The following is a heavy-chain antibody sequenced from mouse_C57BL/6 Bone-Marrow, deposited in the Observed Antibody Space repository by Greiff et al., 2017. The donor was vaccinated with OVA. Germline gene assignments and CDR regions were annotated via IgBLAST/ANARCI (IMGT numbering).Heavy chain of an antibody. CDR1: GYAFSSYW. Sequence: QVQLKESGAELVKPGASVKISCKASGYAFSSYWMNWVKQRPGKGLEWIGQIYPGDGDTNYNGKFKGKATLTADKSSSTAYMQLSSLTSEDSAVYVGAREGIYYGSSYVYWGQGTTLTVSS. CDR2: IYPGDGDT. D-gene: IGHD1-1*01. V-gene: IGHV1-80*01. CDR3: AREGIYYGSSYVY. J-gene: IGHJ2*01.